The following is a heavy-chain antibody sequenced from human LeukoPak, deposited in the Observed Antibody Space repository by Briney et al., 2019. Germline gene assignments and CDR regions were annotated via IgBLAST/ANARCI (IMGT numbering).Heavy chain of an antibody. D-gene: IGHD2-2*01. CDR1: GGTFSSYA. CDR2: IIPIFGTA. Sequence: ASVKVSCKASGGTFSSYAISWVRQAPGQGLEWMGGIIPIFGTANYAQKFQGRVTITADESTSTAYMELSSLRSEDTAVYYCARGQSRYCSSTSCPIYYFDYWGQGTLVTVSS. J-gene: IGHJ4*02. CDR3: ARGQSRYCSSTSCPIYYFDY. V-gene: IGHV1-69*13.